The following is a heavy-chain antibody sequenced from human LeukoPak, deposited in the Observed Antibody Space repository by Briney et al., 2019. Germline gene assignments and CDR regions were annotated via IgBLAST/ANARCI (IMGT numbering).Heavy chain of an antibody. J-gene: IGHJ4*02. Sequence: SETLSLTCTVSGGSIGSSSYYWGWLRQPPGKGLEWIGSIYYSGSTYYNPSPKSRATISVDTSKNQFSLKLSSVTAADTAVYYCASYSSSSFDYWGQGTLVTVSS. V-gene: IGHV4-39*01. D-gene: IGHD6-6*01. CDR3: ASYSSSSFDY. CDR2: IYYSGST. CDR1: GGSIGSSSYY.